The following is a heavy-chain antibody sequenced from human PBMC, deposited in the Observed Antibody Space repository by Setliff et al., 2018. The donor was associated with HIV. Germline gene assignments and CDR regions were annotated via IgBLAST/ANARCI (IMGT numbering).Heavy chain of an antibody. Sequence: KPSETLSLTCTVSGGSISSYHWSWIRQPPGKGLEWIGYIYYSGSTNYNPSLKSRVAISVDTSKNQFSLKLSSVTAADTAVYYCARGGSWLKFDNWGQGTLVTVSS. D-gene: IGHD3-22*01. CDR2: IYYSGST. J-gene: IGHJ4*02. CDR1: GGSISSYH. V-gene: IGHV4-59*08. CDR3: ARGGSWLKFDN.